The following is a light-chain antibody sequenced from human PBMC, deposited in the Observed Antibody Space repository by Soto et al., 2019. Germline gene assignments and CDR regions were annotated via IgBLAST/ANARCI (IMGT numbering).Light chain of an antibody. J-gene: IGLJ1*01. Sequence: QSVLTQPRSVSGSPGQSVTISCTGTSSDIGTYNAASWYQQHPGKAPKLIIYEVTDRPSGVSNRFSGSKSGNTASLTISGLQAEDEAEYYCSSYTNINTRACVFGTGTKVTVL. CDR3: SSYTNINTRACV. V-gene: IGLV2-14*01. CDR2: EVT. CDR1: SSDIGTYNA.